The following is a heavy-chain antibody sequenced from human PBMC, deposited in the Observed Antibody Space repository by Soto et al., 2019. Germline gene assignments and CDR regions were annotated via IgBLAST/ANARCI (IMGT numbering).Heavy chain of an antibody. D-gene: IGHD2-21*02. CDR3: THTDSRTSLAMDY. J-gene: IGHJ4*02. Sequence: QITLKESGPTLVKPTQTLTLTCTFSGFSLYTGGVGVAWIRQPPGKALEWLALIYRDDDKLYTPSLKSRLTITKDTSKRQVVLTMTNMDPVDTATYYCTHTDSRTSLAMDYLRQGTLVTVSS. CDR2: IYRDDDK. CDR1: GFSLYTGGVG. V-gene: IGHV2-5*02.